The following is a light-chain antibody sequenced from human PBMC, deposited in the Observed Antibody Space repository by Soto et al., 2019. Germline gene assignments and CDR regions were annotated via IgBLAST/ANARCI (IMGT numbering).Light chain of an antibody. CDR2: EGS. V-gene: IGLV2-23*01. CDR1: SSDVGSYNL. J-gene: IGLJ1*01. Sequence: QSVLTRPACVSGCPGQSITISCTGTSSDVGSYNLVSWYQQHPGKAPKLMIYEGSKRPSGVSNRFSGSKSGNTASLTISGLQAEDEADYYCCSYAGSSTYVFGTGTKVTVL. CDR3: CSYAGSSTYV.